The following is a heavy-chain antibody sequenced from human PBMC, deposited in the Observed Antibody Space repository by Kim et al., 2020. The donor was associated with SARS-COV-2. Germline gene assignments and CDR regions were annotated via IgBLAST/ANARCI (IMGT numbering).Heavy chain of an antibody. V-gene: IGHV4-30-2*01. D-gene: IGHD3-22*01. Sequence: SETLSLTCAVSGGSISSGGYSWSWIRQPPGKGLEWIGYIYHSGSTYYNPSLKSRVTISVDRSKNQFSLKLSSVTAADTAVYYCARDKGYYYDSSGRWGAFDIWGQGTMVTVSS. CDR3: ARDKGYYYDSSGRWGAFDI. J-gene: IGHJ3*02. CDR1: GGSISSGGYS. CDR2: IYHSGST.